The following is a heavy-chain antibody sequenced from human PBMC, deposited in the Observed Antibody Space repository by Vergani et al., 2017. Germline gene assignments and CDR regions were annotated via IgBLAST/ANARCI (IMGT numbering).Heavy chain of an antibody. D-gene: IGHD4-17*01. V-gene: IGHV3-9*03. CDR1: GFTFSACP. CDR3: AKGAKPGFTVTTTYYGMDV. CDR2: ISWNSGSI. J-gene: IGHJ6*02. Sequence: EVQLLQSGGGVIQPGGSVRLSCAASGFTFSACPMTWVRQAPGKGLEWVSGISWNSGSIGYADSVKGRFTISRDNAKNSLYLQMNSLRAEDMALYYCAKGAKPGFTVTTTYYGMDVWGQGTTVTVSS.